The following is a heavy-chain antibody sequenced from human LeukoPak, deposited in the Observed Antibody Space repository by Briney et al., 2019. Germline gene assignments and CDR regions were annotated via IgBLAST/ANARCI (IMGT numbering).Heavy chain of an antibody. V-gene: IGHV1-18*01. J-gene: IGHJ4*02. Sequence: GASVKVSCKASGYTFTSYGISWVRQAPGQGLEWMGWISAYNGNTNYAQKLQGRVTMTTDISTSTAYMELRSLRSDDTAVYYCARVTGFMIDSSGYCDYWGQGTLVTVSS. CDR3: ARVTGFMIDSSGYCDY. CDR1: GYTFTSYG. CDR2: ISAYNGNT. D-gene: IGHD3-22*01.